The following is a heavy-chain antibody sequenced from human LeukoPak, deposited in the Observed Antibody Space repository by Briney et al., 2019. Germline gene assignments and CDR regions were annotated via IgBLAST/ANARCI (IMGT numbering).Heavy chain of an antibody. CDR3: AKEEWLRRNFYGMDL. J-gene: IGHJ6*02. V-gene: IGHV3-23*01. Sequence: GGSLRLSCAASGFTFSSYAMSWVRQAPGKGLEWVSGISGSGGSTDYADSVKGRFTISRDNSKSTLDLQMNSLRAEDTAVYYCAKEEWLRRNFYGMDLWGQGTTVIVSS. CDR1: GFTFSSYA. D-gene: IGHD5-12*01. CDR2: ISGSGGST.